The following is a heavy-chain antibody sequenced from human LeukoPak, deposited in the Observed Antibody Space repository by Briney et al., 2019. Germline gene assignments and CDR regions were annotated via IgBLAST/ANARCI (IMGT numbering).Heavy chain of an antibody. V-gene: IGHV3-23*01. CDR1: GFTFSSYA. CDR2: ISGSGGST. Sequence: GGALRLSCAASGFTFSSYAMSWVRQAPGKGLEWVSAISGSGGSTYYADSVKGRFTISRDNSKNTLYLQMNSLRAEDTAVYYCAKDALNYYDSSGYSRWGQGTLVIVSS. D-gene: IGHD3-22*01. J-gene: IGHJ4*02. CDR3: AKDALNYYDSSGYSR.